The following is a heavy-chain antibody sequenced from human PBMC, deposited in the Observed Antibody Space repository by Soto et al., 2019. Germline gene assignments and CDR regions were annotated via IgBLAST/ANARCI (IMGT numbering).Heavy chain of an antibody. J-gene: IGHJ6*02. D-gene: IGHD2-15*01. Sequence: SETLSLTCTVSGGSISSGDYYWSWIRQPPGKGLEWIGYIYYSGSTYYNPSLKSRVTISVDTSKNQFSLKLSSVTAADTAVYYCARVGWYYYGMDVWGQGTTVTVSS. CDR2: IYYSGST. V-gene: IGHV4-30-4*01. CDR3: ARVGWYYYGMDV. CDR1: GGSISSGDYY.